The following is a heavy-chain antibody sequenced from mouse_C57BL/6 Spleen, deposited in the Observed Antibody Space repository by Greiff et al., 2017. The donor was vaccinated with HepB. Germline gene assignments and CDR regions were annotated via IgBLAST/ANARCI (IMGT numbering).Heavy chain of an antibody. CDR1: GFTFSDYG. CDR3: AINWDVGFAY. Sequence: EVKLMESGGGLVKPGGSLKLSCAASGFTFSDYGMHWVRQAPEKGLEWVAYISSGSSTIYYADTVKGRFTISRDNAKNTLFLQMTSLRSEDTAMYYCAINWDVGFAYWGQGTLVTVSA. CDR2: ISSGSSTI. V-gene: IGHV5-17*01. J-gene: IGHJ3*01. D-gene: IGHD4-1*02.